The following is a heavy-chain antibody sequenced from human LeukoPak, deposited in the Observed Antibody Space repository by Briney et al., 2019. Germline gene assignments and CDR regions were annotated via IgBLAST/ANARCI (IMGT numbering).Heavy chain of an antibody. D-gene: IGHD3-3*01. CDR1: GFTFSSFG. CDR2: ISGSGGST. Sequence: GRSLTLSCAASGFTFSSFGMHWVRQAPGKGLEWVSAISGSGGSTYYADSVKGRFTISRDNSKNTLYLQMNSLRAEDTAVYYCAKDPDYDFWSGYYTSYFDYWGQGTLVTVSS. J-gene: IGHJ4*02. CDR3: AKDPDYDFWSGYYTSYFDY. V-gene: IGHV3-23*01.